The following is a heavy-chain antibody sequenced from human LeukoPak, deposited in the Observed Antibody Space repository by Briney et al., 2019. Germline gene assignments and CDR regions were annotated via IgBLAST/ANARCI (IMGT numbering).Heavy chain of an antibody. D-gene: IGHD2-21*01. CDR2: ISASGGST. CDR3: ARGPSGQIAM. Sequence: GGSLRLSCAASGFTFSDYWMHWVRQAPGKGLEWVSTISASGGSTYYADSVKGRFTISRDNAKNSLSLQMNSLRAEDTAVYYCARGPSGQIAMWGQGTLVTVSS. CDR1: GFTFSDYW. V-gene: IGHV3-69-1*02. J-gene: IGHJ4*02.